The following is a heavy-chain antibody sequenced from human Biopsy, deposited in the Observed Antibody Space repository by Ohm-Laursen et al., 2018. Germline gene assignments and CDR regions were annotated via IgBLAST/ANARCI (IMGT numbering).Heavy chain of an antibody. CDR2: IYLDGNT. CDR3: VRGRAY. Sequence: SLRLSCTASGFTVSTTYMSWVRQAPGKGLEWVSIIYLDGNTYYTDSVKGRFTISRDNSKNALDLQMNSLRPADTAKYYCVRGRAYWGQGTLVTVSS. V-gene: IGHV3-53*01. CDR1: GFTVSTTY. J-gene: IGHJ4*02.